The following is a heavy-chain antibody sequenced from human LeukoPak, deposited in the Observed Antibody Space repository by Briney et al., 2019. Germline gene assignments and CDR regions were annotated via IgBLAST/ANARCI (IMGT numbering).Heavy chain of an antibody. CDR1: GFTFSSYE. CDR2: ISSSGSTI. Sequence: GGSLRLSCAASGFTFSSYEMNWVRQAPGKGLEWVSYISSSGSTIYYADSVKGRFTISRDNAKNSLYLQMNSLRAEDTAVYYCARDRGKTYYYGSGRAPNFDYWGQGTLVTVSS. V-gene: IGHV3-48*03. D-gene: IGHD3-10*01. CDR3: ARDRGKTYYYGSGRAPNFDY. J-gene: IGHJ4*02.